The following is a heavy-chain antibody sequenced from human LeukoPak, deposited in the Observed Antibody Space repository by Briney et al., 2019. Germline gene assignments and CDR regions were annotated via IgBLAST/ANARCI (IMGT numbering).Heavy chain of an antibody. CDR3: ARVNRAAADFFDY. CDR2: IIPIFGTA. D-gene: IGHD6-13*01. V-gene: IGHV1-69*06. J-gene: IGHJ4*02. CDR1: GGTFSSYA. Sequence: SVKVSCKASGGTFSSYAISWVRQAPGQGLEWMGGIIPIFGTANYAQKFQGRVTITADKSTSTAYMELSSLRSEDTAVYYCARVNRAAADFFDYWGQGTLVTVSS.